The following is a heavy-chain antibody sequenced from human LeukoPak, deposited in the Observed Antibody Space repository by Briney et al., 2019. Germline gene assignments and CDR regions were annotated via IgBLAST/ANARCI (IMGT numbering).Heavy chain of an antibody. Sequence: GESLKISCKGSGYSFTSYWLGWVRQMPGKGLEWMGIIYPGDSDTRYSPSFQGQVTISADKSISTAYLQWSSLKASDTAMYYCARQGWGTYYYDSSGYYYFDYWGQGTLVTVSS. CDR3: ARQGWGTYYYDSSGYYYFDY. CDR2: IYPGDSDT. CDR1: GYSFTSYW. V-gene: IGHV5-51*01. J-gene: IGHJ4*02. D-gene: IGHD3-22*01.